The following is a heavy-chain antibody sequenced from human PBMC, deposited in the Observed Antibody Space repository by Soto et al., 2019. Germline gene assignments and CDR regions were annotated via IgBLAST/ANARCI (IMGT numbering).Heavy chain of an antibody. CDR1: GFTFSGSA. CDR3: TTYTVTTSFDY. J-gene: IGHJ4*02. CDR2: IRSKANSYAT. Sequence: GSLRLSCAASGFTFSGSAMHWVRQASGKGLEWVGRIRSKANSYATAYAASVKGRFTISRDDSKNTAYLQMNSLKTEDTAVYYCTTYTVTTSFDYWGQGTLVTVSS. D-gene: IGHD4-4*01. V-gene: IGHV3-73*01.